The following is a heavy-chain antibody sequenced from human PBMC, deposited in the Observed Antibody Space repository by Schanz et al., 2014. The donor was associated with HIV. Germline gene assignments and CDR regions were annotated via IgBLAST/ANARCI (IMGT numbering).Heavy chain of an antibody. D-gene: IGHD2-2*01. CDR1: GYTISAYY. CDR3: AKSRFQLHWFDS. Sequence: QVHLVQSGPEVKKPGASVKVSCKASGYTISAYYMHWVRQVPGQGLEWIAWINPNSGGTKYGQKFQGRVTVTRDTSISTVYLEMTGLSSDDTAVYYCAKSRFQLHWFDSWGQGTLVTVSS. CDR2: INPNSGGT. J-gene: IGHJ5*01. V-gene: IGHV1-2*02.